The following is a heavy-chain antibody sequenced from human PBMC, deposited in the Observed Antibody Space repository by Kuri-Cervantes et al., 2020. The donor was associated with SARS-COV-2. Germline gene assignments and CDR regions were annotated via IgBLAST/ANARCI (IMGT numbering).Heavy chain of an antibody. CDR1: GFTFSSYW. CDR2: ISGSGGST. J-gene: IGHJ6*03. V-gene: IGHV3-23*01. D-gene: IGHD6-6*01. Sequence: GGSLRLSCAASGFTFSSYWMSWVRQAPGKGLEWVSAISGSGGSTYYADSVKGRFTISRDNSKNTMYLQMNSLRAEDTAVYYCAKVRGSSSSRYYYYSMDVWGKGTTVTVSS. CDR3: AKVRGSSSSRYYYYSMDV.